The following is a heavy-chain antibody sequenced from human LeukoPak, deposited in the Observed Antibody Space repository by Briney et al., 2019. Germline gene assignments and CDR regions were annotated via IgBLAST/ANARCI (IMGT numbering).Heavy chain of an antibody. J-gene: IGHJ4*02. V-gene: IGHV3-7*04. CDR3: TRVGYIDEGIDY. CDR1: GFPFSSYW. D-gene: IGHD5-24*01. CDR2: IKQDGSKK. Sequence: GGSLRLSCVASGFPFSSYWMTWVRQAPGKGLEWVANIKQDGSKKSYVDSVKGRFTISRDNAMKSLYLQMNSLRAEDTAIYYCTRVGYIDEGIDYWGQGTLVTVSS.